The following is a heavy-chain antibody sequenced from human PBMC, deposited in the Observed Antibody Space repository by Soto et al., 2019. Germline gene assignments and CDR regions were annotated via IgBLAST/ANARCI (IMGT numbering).Heavy chain of an antibody. D-gene: IGHD2-2*01. CDR2: IYYSGST. CDR3: AREKAIVLVPAAMGGGMDV. CDR1: GGSISSGGYY. V-gene: IGHV4-31*03. J-gene: IGHJ6*02. Sequence: PAETLSLTCTVSGGSISSGGYYWSWIRQHPGKGLEWIGYIYYSGSTYYNPSLKSRVTISVDTSKNQFSLKLSSVTAADTAVYYCAREKAIVLVPAAMGGGMDVWGQGTTVTVSS.